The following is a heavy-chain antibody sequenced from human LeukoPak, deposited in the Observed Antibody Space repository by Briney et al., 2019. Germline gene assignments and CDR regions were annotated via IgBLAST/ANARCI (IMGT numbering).Heavy chain of an antibody. D-gene: IGHD1-26*01. V-gene: IGHV3-23*01. J-gene: IGHJ4*02. CDR1: GFTFSSFA. CDR3: AKDEGSGTYPPY. CDR2: ISVGGGST. Sequence: PGGCLRLSCAASGFTFSSFAMSWGRQAPGKGLEWVSGISVGGGSTYYVDSVKGRFTISRDNSNNTLYLQMNSLRTDDTAVYYCAKDEGSGTYPPYWGQGTLVTVPS.